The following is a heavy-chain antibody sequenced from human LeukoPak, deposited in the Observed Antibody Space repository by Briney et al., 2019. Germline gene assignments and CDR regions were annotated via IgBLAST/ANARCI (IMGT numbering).Heavy chain of an antibody. D-gene: IGHD1-26*01. CDR1: GFTFSRYS. J-gene: IGHJ3*02. Sequence: GGSLRLSCAASGFTFSRYSMNWVRQAPGKGLEWISYISPSSTSIHYADSVKGRFTISRDNAKNTLYLQMNSLRAEDTAVYYCARDQWELYDAFDIWGQGTMVTVSS. V-gene: IGHV3-48*04. CDR3: ARDQWELYDAFDI. CDR2: ISPSSTSI.